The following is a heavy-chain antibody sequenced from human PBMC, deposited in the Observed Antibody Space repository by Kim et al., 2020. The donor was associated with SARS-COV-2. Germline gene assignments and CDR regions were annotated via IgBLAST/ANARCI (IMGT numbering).Heavy chain of an antibody. J-gene: IGHJ3*02. CDR1: GGSISSGDFY. V-gene: IGHV4-30-4*01. Sequence: SETLSLTCTVSGGSISSGDFYWSWIRQPPGKGLEWIGYIYYSGSTYYNPSLKSRVTISVDTSKNQFSLNLSSVTAADTAVYYCARDFTAAVNAFDIWGQGTMVTVSS. CDR2: IYYSGST. D-gene: IGHD6-13*01. CDR3: ARDFTAAVNAFDI.